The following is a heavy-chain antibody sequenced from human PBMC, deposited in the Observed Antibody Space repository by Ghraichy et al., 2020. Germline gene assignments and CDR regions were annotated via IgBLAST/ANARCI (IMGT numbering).Heavy chain of an antibody. CDR3: ARLVTGYPNWFDP. Sequence: GGSLRLSCAASGFIFDNYVMSWVRQAPGKGLEWVSAIGGAGGNTYYADSVKGRFTISRDISQSTLYLQMSSLRAEDTAVYYCARLVTGYPNWFDPWGQGTLVTVSS. CDR1: GFIFDNYV. V-gene: IGHV3-23*01. J-gene: IGHJ5*02. CDR2: IGGAGGNT. D-gene: IGHD3-9*01.